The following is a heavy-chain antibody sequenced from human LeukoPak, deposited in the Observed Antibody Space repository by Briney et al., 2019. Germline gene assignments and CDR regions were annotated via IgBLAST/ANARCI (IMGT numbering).Heavy chain of an antibody. V-gene: IGHV4-39*07. CDR3: AREGMGDYVYD. Sequence: PSETLSLTCTVSGGSISSSSYYWGWIRQPPGKGLEWIGEINHSGSTNYNPSLKSRVTISLDTSKNQFSLKLSSVTAADTAVYYCAREGMGDYVYDWGQGTLVTVSS. CDR2: INHSGST. D-gene: IGHD4-17*01. CDR1: GGSISSSSYY. J-gene: IGHJ4*02.